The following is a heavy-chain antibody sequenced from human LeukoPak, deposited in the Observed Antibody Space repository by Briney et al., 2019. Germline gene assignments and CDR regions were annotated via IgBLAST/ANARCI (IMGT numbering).Heavy chain of an antibody. Sequence: PSETLSLTCTVSGVSISSYYWSWLRQPPGKGLEWIGYIYTSGSTNYNPSLKSRVTISVDTSKNQFSLKLSSVTAADTAVYYCAALYGSGSGYFDYWGQGTLVTVSS. D-gene: IGHD3-10*01. J-gene: IGHJ4*02. CDR3: AALYGSGSGYFDY. CDR1: GVSISSYY. V-gene: IGHV4-4*09. CDR2: IYTSGST.